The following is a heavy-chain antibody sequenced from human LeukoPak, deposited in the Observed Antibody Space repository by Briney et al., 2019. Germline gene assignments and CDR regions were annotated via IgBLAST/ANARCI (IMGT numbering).Heavy chain of an antibody. V-gene: IGHV3-74*01. CDR1: GFTFSSYW. CDR2: INTDGSST. J-gene: IGHJ4*02. CDR3: ITEPHDYGDFTFGY. D-gene: IGHD4-17*01. Sequence: GGSLRLSCAASGFTFSSYWMHWVRQAPGKGLVWASRINTDGSSTSYADSVKGRFTISRDDSTNTLSLQMSGLKAEDTAPYFCITEPHDYGDFTFGYWGQGTLVTVSS.